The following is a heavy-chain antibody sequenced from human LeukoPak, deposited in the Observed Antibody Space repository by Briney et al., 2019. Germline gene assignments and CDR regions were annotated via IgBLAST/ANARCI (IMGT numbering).Heavy chain of an antibody. Sequence: ASVKVSCKASGGTFSSYAISWVRQAPGQGLEWMGRIIPIFGTANYAQKFQGRVTITTDESTSTAYMELSSLRSEDTAVYYCARDLGYGGNGVYWGPGTLVTVSS. CDR3: ARDLGYGGNGVY. J-gene: IGHJ4*02. V-gene: IGHV1-69*05. CDR2: IIPIFGTA. CDR1: GGTFSSYA. D-gene: IGHD4-23*01.